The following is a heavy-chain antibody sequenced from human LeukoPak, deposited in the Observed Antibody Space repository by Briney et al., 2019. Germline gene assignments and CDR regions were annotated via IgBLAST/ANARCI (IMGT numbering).Heavy chain of an antibody. Sequence: GESLRISRKGSGYTFTNNWLAWVRQMPGKGLEWMGGVYPGDSDTRYSPSFQGPITLSADKSLNTAYLQWRSLKTSDTAIYYCATRIDSSGFHLAYWGQGTLVTVSS. CDR1: GYTFTNNW. CDR2: VYPGDSDT. V-gene: IGHV5-51*01. CDR3: ATRIDSSGFHLAY. J-gene: IGHJ4*02. D-gene: IGHD3-22*01.